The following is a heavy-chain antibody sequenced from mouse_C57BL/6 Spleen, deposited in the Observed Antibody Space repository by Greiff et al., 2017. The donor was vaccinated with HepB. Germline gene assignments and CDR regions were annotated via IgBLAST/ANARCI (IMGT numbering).Heavy chain of an antibody. Sequence: DVQLQESGPGLVKPSQSLSLTCSVTGYSIASGYYWNWIRQFPGNKLEWMGYISYDGSNNYNPSLKNRISITRDTSKNQFFLKLNSVTTEDTATYYCARGEDYYGSSLYAMDYWGQGTSVTVSS. CDR1: GYSIASGYY. CDR3: ARGEDYYGSSLYAMDY. D-gene: IGHD1-1*01. CDR2: ISYDGSN. V-gene: IGHV3-6*01. J-gene: IGHJ4*01.